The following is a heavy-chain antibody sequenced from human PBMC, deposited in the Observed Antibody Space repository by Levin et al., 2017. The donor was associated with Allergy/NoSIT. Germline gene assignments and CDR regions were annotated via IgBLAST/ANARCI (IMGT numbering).Heavy chain of an antibody. J-gene: IGHJ6*02. CDR2: IYSGGST. Sequence: GGSLRLSCAASGFTVSSNYMSWVRQAPGKGLEWVSVIYSGGSTYYADSVKGRFTISRDNSKNTLYLQMNSLRAEDTAVYYCASNSGYVDYYYGMDVWGQGTTVTVSS. CDR1: GFTVSSNY. V-gene: IGHV3-53*01. CDR3: ASNSGYVDYYYGMDV. D-gene: IGHD5-12*01.